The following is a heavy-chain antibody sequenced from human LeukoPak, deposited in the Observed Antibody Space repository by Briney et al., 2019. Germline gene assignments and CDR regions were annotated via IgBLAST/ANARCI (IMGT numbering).Heavy chain of an antibody. CDR1: GGSFSGYY. D-gene: IGHD3-3*01. J-gene: IGHJ5*02. Sequence: SETLSLTCAVYGGSFSGYYWSWIRQPPGKGLEWIGYIYYSGSTNYNPSLKSRVTISVDTSKNQFSLKLSSVTAADTAVYYCARGGSYYDFWSGGNWFDPWGQGTLVTVSS. CDR3: ARGGSYYDFWSGGNWFDP. V-gene: IGHV4-59*01. CDR2: IYYSGST.